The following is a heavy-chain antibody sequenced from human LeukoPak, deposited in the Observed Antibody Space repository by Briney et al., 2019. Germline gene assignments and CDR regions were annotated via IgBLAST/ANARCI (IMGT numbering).Heavy chain of an antibody. J-gene: IGHJ6*02. D-gene: IGHD2-2*02. CDR1: GFTFSSYA. CDR2: ISGSGANT. V-gene: IGHV3-23*01. Sequence: PGGSLRLSCAASGFTFSSYAMSWIRQAPGKGLEWVSTISGSGANTYYADSVKGRFTISRENAKNSLYLQMNSLRAGDTAVYYCARAGAIQIPYYYYYYGMDVWGQGTTVTVSS. CDR3: ARAGAIQIPYYYYYYGMDV.